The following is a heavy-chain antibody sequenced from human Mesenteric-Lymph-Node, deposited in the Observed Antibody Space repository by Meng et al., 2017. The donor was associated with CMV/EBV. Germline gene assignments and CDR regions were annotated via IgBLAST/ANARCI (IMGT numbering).Heavy chain of an antibody. D-gene: IGHD3-10*01. J-gene: IGHJ4*02. CDR1: GFTFSDYY. CDR3: ARDRGAIYNFDY. V-gene: IGHV3-11*04. CDR2: ISSSGNTR. Sequence: GESLKISCAASGFTFSDYYMSWFRQAPGKGLEWVSYISSSGNTRYYADSVKGRFTISRDNAKNSLYLQMNSVRAEDTAVYYCARDRGAIYNFDYWGQGTLVTVSS.